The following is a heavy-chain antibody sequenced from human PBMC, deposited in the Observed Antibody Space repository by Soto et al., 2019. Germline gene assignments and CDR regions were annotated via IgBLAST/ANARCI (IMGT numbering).Heavy chain of an antibody. CDR2: TKNKAQGYTT. J-gene: IGHJ6*02. V-gene: IGHV3-72*01. CDR3: ARGIQNRYGVDV. CDR1: GFTFSSYG. D-gene: IGHD5-18*01. Sequence: GGSLRLSCAASGFTFSSYGMHWVRQAPGKGLEWLGRTKNKAQGYTTEYAASVKGRFTISRDDSQNSLYLQMNSLETGDTAVYYCARGIQNRYGVDVWGQGTTVTVSS.